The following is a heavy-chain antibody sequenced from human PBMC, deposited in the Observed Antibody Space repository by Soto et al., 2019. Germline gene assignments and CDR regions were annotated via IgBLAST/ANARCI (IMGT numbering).Heavy chain of an antibody. J-gene: IGHJ6*02. CDR3: ARSANSGSYYSRYYGMDV. CDR1: GGTFSSYA. Sequence: QVQLVQSGAEVKKPGSSVKVSCKASGGTFSSYAISWVRQAPGQGLEWMGGIIPIFGTANYAQKFQGGVTITADESTSTAYMELSSLRSEDTAVYYCARSANSGSYYSRYYGMDVWGQGTTVTVSS. D-gene: IGHD1-26*01. V-gene: IGHV1-69*01. CDR2: IIPIFGTA.